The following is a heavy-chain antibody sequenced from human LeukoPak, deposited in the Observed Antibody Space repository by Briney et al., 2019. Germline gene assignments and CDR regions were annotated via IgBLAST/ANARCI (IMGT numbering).Heavy chain of an antibody. Sequence: SETLSLTCAVSGDSMSSGSSWSWVRQPPGKGLEWIGEIYDSGSTDLNPSVKSRVTMSLDQSKQTFSLNLNSVTAADTAVYYCARGLPAAGLPFDYWGQGMLVTVSS. V-gene: IGHV4-4*02. D-gene: IGHD6-13*01. CDR2: IYDSGST. J-gene: IGHJ4*02. CDR3: ARGLPAAGLPFDY. CDR1: GDSMSSGSS.